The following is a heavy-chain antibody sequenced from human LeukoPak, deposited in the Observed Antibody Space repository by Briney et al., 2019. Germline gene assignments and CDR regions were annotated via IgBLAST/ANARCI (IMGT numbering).Heavy chain of an antibody. CDR2: INHSGST. V-gene: IGHV4-34*01. CDR3: ARGGGYCSSTSCYKGNWFDP. J-gene: IGHJ5*02. D-gene: IGHD2-2*01. CDR1: GGSSSGYY. Sequence: PSETLSLTCAVYGGSSSGYYWSWIRQPPGKGLEWIGEINHSGSTNYNPTLKSRVTISVDTSKNQFSLKLSSVTAADTAVYYCARGGGYCSSTSCYKGNWFDPWGQGTPVTVSS.